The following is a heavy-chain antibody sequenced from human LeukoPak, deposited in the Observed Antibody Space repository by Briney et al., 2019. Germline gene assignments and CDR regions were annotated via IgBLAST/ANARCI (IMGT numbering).Heavy chain of an antibody. J-gene: IGHJ4*02. CDR2: ISSSGSTI. Sequence: GGSLRLSCAASGFTFSDYYMSWLRQAPGKGLEWVSYISSSGSTIYYADSVKGRFTISRDNAKNSLYLQMNSLRAEDTAVYYCARRGGDYYDILTGYYYFDYWGQGTLVTVSS. CDR1: GFTFSDYY. V-gene: IGHV3-11*04. D-gene: IGHD3-9*01. CDR3: ARRGGDYYDILTGYYYFDY.